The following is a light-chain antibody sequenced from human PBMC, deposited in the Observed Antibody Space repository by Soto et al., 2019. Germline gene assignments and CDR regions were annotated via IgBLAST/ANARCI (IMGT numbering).Light chain of an antibody. CDR1: QTISSC. V-gene: IGKV1-5*03. CDR2: KAS. CDR3: QHYNSYSEA. J-gene: IGKJ1*01. Sequence: DIQMTQSPSTLSGSVGDRVTITCRASQTISSCLAWYQQKPGKAPKLLIYKASTLKSAVPSRFSGSGSGTEFPLTISSLQPDDFATYYCQHYNSYSEAFGQGTKVQLK.